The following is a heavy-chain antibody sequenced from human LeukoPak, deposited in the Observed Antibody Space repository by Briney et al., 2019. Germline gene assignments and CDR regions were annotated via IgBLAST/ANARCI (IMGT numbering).Heavy chain of an antibody. CDR3: AKDKGIVLMVYATNNWFDP. D-gene: IGHD2-8*01. J-gene: IGHJ5*02. CDR1: GFTFSSYG. CDR2: IRYDGSNK. Sequence: GGSLRLSCAASGFTFSSYGMHWVRQAPGKGLEWVAFIRYDGSNKYYADSVKGRFTISRDNSKNTLYLQMNSLRAEDTAVYYCAKDKGIVLMVYATNNWFDPWGQGTLVTVSS. V-gene: IGHV3-30*02.